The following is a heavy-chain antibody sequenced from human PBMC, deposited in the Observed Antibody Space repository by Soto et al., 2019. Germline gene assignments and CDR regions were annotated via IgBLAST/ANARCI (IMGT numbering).Heavy chain of an antibody. CDR2: ISGSGGST. CDR3: AKALLAARSVYYYYGMDV. J-gene: IGHJ6*02. CDR1: GFTFSSYA. Sequence: GGSLRPSCAASGFTFSSYAMSWVRQAPGKGLEWVSAISGSGGSTYYADSVKGRFTISRDNSKNTLYLQMNSLRAEDTAVYYCAKALLAARSVYYYYGMDVWGQGTTVTVSS. D-gene: IGHD6-6*01. V-gene: IGHV3-23*01.